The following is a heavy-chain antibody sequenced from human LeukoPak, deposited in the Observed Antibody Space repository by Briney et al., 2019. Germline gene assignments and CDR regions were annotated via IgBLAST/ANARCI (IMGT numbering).Heavy chain of an antibody. D-gene: IGHD1-26*01. CDR2: INEDGSTT. CDR1: GFIFSSNW. J-gene: IGHJ4*02. V-gene: IGHV3-74*01. Sequence: PGGSLRLSCAASGFIFSSNWMHWVRRAPGKGLVWVSRINEDGSTTNHADSVKGRFTISRDNAKNTLYMQMNSLRAEDTAVYYCVRDLGGRSGHWGQGTLVTVSS. CDR3: VRDLGGRSGH.